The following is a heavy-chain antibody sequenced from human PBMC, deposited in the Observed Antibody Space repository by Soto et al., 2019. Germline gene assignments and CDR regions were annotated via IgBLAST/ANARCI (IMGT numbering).Heavy chain of an antibody. V-gene: IGHV1-18*01. CDR2: ICAYNGNT. D-gene: IGHD2-15*01. Sequence: ASVKVSCKASGYTFTSYGISWVRQAPGQGLEWMGWICAYNGNTNYAQKLQGRVTMTTDTSTSTAYMELRSLRSDDTAVYYCARGTGVVVVAEWFDPWGQGTLVTVSS. J-gene: IGHJ5*02. CDR3: ARGTGVVVVAEWFDP. CDR1: GYTFTSYG.